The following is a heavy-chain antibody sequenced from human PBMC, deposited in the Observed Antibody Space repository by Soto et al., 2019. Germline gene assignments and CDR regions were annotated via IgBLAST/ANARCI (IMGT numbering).Heavy chain of an antibody. V-gene: IGHV1-18*01. CDR3: ARGDSSSGLDP. J-gene: IGHJ5*02. CDR2: ISAYNGNT. Sequence: QVQVVQSGTEVKKPEASVKVSCKASGYTFTNYGISWVRQAPGQGLEWMGWISAYNGNTNYAQIFQGRVTLTTDTSTTTAYMELRSLRSDDTAVYYCARGDSSSGLDPWGQGTIVTVSP. CDR1: GYTFTNYG. D-gene: IGHD6-6*01.